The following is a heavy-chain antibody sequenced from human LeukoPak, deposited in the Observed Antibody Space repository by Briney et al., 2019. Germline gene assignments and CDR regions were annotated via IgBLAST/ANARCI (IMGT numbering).Heavy chain of an antibody. CDR2: LSEGCRSS. J-gene: IGHJ4*01. CDR3: TFSPLGFNYGYAY. Sequence: QPGGPLRLSCAASGFTCSSYWMSWVRQAPGKRLEWVSSLSEGCRSSCYADSVKARFSIYRADPQSTLYLRMNNVRPDDTALYYCTFSPLGFNYGYAYWGHGTLVAVSS. D-gene: IGHD5-18*01. V-gene: IGHV3-23*01. CDR1: GFTCSSYW.